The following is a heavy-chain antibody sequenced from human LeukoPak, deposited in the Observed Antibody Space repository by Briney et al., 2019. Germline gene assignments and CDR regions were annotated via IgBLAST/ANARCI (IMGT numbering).Heavy chain of an antibody. J-gene: IGHJ4*02. CDR3: ARDHSTYYDILTGPTYYFDY. CDR1: GFTFSSYS. D-gene: IGHD3-9*01. V-gene: IGHV3-21*01. CDR2: ISSSSSYI. Sequence: GGSLRLSCAASGFTFSSYSMNWVRQAPGKGLEWVSSISSSSSYIYYADSVKGRFTISRDNAKNSLYLQMNSLRAEDTAVYYCARDHSTYYDILTGPTYYFDYWGQGTLVTVSS.